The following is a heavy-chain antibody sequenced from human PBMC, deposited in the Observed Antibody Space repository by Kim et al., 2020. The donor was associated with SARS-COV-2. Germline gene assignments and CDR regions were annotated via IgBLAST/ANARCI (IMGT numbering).Heavy chain of an antibody. D-gene: IGHD1-26*01. Sequence: ASVKVSCKASGYTFTSYDINWVRQATGQGLEWMGWMNPNSGNTGYAQKFQGRVTMTRNTSISTAYMELSSLRSEDTAVYYCASHRGIVGATSAAFDIWGQGTMVTVSS. CDR1: GYTFTSYD. CDR2: MNPNSGNT. V-gene: IGHV1-8*01. CDR3: ASHRGIVGATSAAFDI. J-gene: IGHJ3*02.